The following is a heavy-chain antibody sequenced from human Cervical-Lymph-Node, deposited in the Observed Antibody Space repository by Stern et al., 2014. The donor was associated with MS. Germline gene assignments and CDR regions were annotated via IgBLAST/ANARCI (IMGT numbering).Heavy chain of an antibody. CDR2: INAGNGNT. J-gene: IGHJ4*02. CDR1: GYTFNSYA. Sequence: VQLVESGAEVKKLGASVKVSCKASGYTFNSYAMHCVRRATGQRLEWMGWINAGNGNTKYSQKFQGRVTITRDTSASTAYMELSSLRSEDTAVYYCASGYLFDYWGQGTLVTVSS. D-gene: IGHD5-12*01. V-gene: IGHV1-3*01. CDR3: ASGYLFDY.